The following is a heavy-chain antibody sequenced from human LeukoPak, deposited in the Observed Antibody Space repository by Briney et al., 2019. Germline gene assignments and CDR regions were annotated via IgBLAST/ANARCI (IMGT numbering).Heavy chain of an antibody. D-gene: IGHD1-26*01. Sequence: GSSVKVSCKASGGTFISYAISWVRQAPGQGLEWMGGIIPIFGTANYAQKFQGRVTITADESTSTAYMELSSLRSEDTAVYYCAGDREVGATIFDYWGQGTLVTVSS. CDR1: GGTFISYA. V-gene: IGHV1-69*01. J-gene: IGHJ4*02. CDR3: AGDREVGATIFDY. CDR2: IIPIFGTA.